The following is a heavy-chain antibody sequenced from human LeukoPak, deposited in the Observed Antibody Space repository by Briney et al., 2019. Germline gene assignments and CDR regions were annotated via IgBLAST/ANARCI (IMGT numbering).Heavy chain of an antibody. CDR3: ARVRRWLRSLHFDY. CDR2: INHSGST. V-gene: IGHV4-34*01. CDR1: GGSFSGYY. Sequence: TSETLSLTCAVYGGSFSGYYWSWIRQPPGKGLEWIGEINHSGSTNYNPSLKSRVTISVDTSKNQFSLMLSSVTAADTAVYYCARVRRWLRSLHFDYWGQGTLVTVSS. D-gene: IGHD5-12*01. J-gene: IGHJ4*02.